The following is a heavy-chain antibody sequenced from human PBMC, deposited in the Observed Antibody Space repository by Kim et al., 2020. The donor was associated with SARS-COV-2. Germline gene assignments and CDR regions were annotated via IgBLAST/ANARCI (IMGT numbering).Heavy chain of an antibody. CDR2: IGPSSDNI. D-gene: IGHD1-26*01. J-gene: IGHJ4*02. CDR3: ARAPGLAAPIVGSSADY. Sequence: GGSLRLSCAASGFTFSYYGLNWVRQAPGKGLEWVSSIGPSSDNINYADSVKGRFTISRDNAKNSVYLQMNNLRPEDTAVYFCARAPGLAAPIVGSSADYWGQGTPVTVSS. V-gene: IGHV3-21*01. CDR1: GFTFSYYG.